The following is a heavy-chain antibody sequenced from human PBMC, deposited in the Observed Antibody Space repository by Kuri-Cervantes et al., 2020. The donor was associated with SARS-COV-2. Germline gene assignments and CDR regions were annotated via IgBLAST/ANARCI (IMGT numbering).Heavy chain of an antibody. Sequence: GESLKISCAASGFTLSTYAMSWVRQAPGKGLEWVSAISRSGTYYADSVKGRFTISRDNSKNTLYLQMNSLRAEDTAVYYCAKVSDSMTTVTTLGVWGQGTLVTVSS. J-gene: IGHJ4*02. CDR2: ISRSGT. V-gene: IGHV3-23*01. CDR3: AKVSDSMTTVTTLGV. CDR1: GFTLSTYA. D-gene: IGHD4-17*01.